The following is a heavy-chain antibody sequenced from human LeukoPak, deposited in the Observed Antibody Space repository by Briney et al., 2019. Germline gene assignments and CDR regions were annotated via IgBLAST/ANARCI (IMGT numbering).Heavy chain of an antibody. D-gene: IGHD5-18*01. V-gene: IGHV3-23*01. J-gene: IGHJ4*02. CDR3: AKEASRGYSFAYTPIEKPYYFDY. CDR2: IAGTSGST. CDR1: GFTFNKYA. Sequence: GGSLRLSCAVSGFTFNKYAMNWVRQPPGKGLEWVSSIAGTSGSTYYADSVKGRFTLSRDNSENTLFLQMNSLRAEDTAVYYCAKEASRGYSFAYTPIEKPYYFDYWGQGTLVTVSS.